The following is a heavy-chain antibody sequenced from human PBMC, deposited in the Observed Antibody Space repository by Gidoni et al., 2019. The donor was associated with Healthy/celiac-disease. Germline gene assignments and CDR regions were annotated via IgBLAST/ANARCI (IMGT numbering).Heavy chain of an antibody. CDR1: GFTFSSYW. D-gene: IGHD5-12*01. Sequence: EVQLVESGGGLVQPGGSLRLSCAASGFTFSSYWMSWVRQAPGKGLEWVANIKQDGSEKYYVDSVKGRFTISRDNAKNSLYLQMNSLRAEDTAVYYCARVLPIDYFDAFDIWGQGTMVTVSS. CDR2: IKQDGSEK. CDR3: ARVLPIDYFDAFDI. V-gene: IGHV3-7*01. J-gene: IGHJ3*02.